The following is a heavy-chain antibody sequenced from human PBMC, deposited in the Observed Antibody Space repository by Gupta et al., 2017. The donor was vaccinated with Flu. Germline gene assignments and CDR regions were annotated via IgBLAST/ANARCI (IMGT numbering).Heavy chain of an antibody. V-gene: IGHV3-23*01. CDR1: GFTFSSYA. Sequence: EVQLLESGGGLVQPGGSLRLSCAASGFTFSSYAMSWVRQAPGKGLEWVPAISGSGGSTYYADSVKGRFTISRDNSKNTLYLQMNSLRAEDTAVYYCAKSLTRQNVLRFLEWLYQFDYWGQGTLVTVSS. CDR3: AKSLTRQNVLRFLEWLYQFDY. D-gene: IGHD3-3*01. CDR2: ISGSGGST. J-gene: IGHJ4*02.